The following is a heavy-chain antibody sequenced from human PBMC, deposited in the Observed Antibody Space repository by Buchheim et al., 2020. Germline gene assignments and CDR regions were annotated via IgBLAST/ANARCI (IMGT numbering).Heavy chain of an antibody. CDR1: GFTFSSYA. D-gene: IGHD3-3*01. CDR3: AKDLVVEIFGVVMVPPNAFDI. CDR2: ISGSGGST. J-gene: IGHJ3*02. V-gene: IGHV3-23*01. Sequence: EVQLLESGGGLVQPGGSLRLSCAASGFTFSSYAMSWVRQAPGKGLEWVSAISGSGGSTYYADSVKGRFTISRDNSKNTLYLQMNSLRAEDTAVYYCAKDLVVEIFGVVMVPPNAFDIWGQGT.